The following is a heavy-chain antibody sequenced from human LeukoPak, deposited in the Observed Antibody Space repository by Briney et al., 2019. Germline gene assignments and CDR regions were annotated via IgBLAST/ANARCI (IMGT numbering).Heavy chain of an antibody. J-gene: IGHJ4*02. CDR1: GYTFTGYH. Sequence: ASVKVSCKASGYTFTGYHMHWVRQAPGQGLEWMGWINPNSGGTNYAQKFQGRVTMTRDTSISTAYMELSRLRSDDTAVYYCARGVFEAAAGDYWGQGTLVTVSS. V-gene: IGHV1-2*02. CDR3: ARGVFEAAAGDY. CDR2: INPNSGGT. D-gene: IGHD6-13*01.